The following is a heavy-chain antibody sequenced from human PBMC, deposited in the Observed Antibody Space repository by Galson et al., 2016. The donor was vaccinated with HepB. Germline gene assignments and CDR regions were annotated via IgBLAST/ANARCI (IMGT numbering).Heavy chain of an antibody. J-gene: IGHJ1*01. CDR2: ISNSADRT. Sequence: SMRLPCAASGFIFSNYAMSWVRQAPGKGLEWVSSISNSADRTYHADSVKCRYNISRDNSRNSAFLQMNSRGAEDTAVYFCTKDSDKRATIHSEYFQHWGQGTLVTVSS. V-gene: IGHV3-23*01. D-gene: IGHD2-21*01. CDR3: TKDSDKRATIHSEYFQH. CDR1: GFIFSNYA.